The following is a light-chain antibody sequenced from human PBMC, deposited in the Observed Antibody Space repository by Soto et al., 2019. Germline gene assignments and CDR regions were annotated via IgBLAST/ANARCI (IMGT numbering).Light chain of an antibody. J-gene: IGKJ1*01. CDR2: GAS. CDR1: QSVSSNF. CDR3: QQYGISPRT. Sequence: EIVLTQSPGTLSLSPGESATLSCRACQSVSSNFLAWFQQKPGQAPRLLIYGASSRATGIPDRFSGSGSGTDFTLTISRLEPEDFAVYYCQQYGISPRTFGQGTKVEIK. V-gene: IGKV3-20*01.